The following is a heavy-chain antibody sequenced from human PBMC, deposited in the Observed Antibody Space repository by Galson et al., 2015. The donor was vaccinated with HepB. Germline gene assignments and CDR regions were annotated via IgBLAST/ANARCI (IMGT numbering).Heavy chain of an antibody. J-gene: IGHJ4*02. CDR3: ARDFTAAAGTGY. D-gene: IGHD6-13*01. Sequence: SLRLSCAASGFTFSSYTMNWVRQAPGKGLEWVSSISSSSSYLYYADSVKGRFAISRDNAKNSLYLQMNSLRAEDTAVYYCARDFTAAAGTGYWGQGTLVTVSS. CDR2: ISSSSSYL. CDR1: GFTFSSYT. V-gene: IGHV3-21*01.